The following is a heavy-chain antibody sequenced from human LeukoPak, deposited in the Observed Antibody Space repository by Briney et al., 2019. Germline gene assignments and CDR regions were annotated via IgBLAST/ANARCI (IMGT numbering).Heavy chain of an antibody. J-gene: IGHJ4*02. CDR3: ARLGYSVTATGFDY. Sequence: PSETLSLTCTVSGGSISSYYWSWIRQPPGKGLEWIGYIYYSGSTNYNPSLKSRVTISVDTSKNQFSLKLSSVTAADTAVYYCARLGYSVTATGFDYWGQGTLVTVSS. CDR1: GGSISSYY. V-gene: IGHV4-59*08. CDR2: IYYSGST. D-gene: IGHD2-21*02.